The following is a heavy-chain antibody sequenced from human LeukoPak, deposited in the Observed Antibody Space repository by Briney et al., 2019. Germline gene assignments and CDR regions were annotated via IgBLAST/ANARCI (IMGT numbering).Heavy chain of an antibody. V-gene: IGHV4-4*07. Sequence: SETLSLTCTVSGGSISSYYWSWIRQPAGKGLEWIGRIYSGGSTNYNSSLKSRVTMSVDTSKNKFSLNLSSVTAADTAVYYCARGPGGFGELSLDYWGQGTLVTVSS. CDR3: ARGPGGFGELSLDY. J-gene: IGHJ4*02. D-gene: IGHD3-10*01. CDR1: GGSISSYY. CDR2: IYSGGST.